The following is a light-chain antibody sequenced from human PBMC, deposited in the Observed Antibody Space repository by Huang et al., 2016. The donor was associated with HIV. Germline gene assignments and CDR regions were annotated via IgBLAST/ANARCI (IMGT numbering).Light chain of an antibody. J-gene: IGKJ2*01. CDR3: QQYNSYSPT. CDR2: KAS. CDR1: HSISTY. V-gene: IGKV1-5*03. Sequence: DIQMTQSPSTLSASVRDRVTITCRASHSISTYLAWYQQKPGKAPKLLIYKASSLQSGVPSRFSGSGSGTEFTLTSSSLQPDDFGSYYCQQYNSYSPTFGQGTKLEIK.